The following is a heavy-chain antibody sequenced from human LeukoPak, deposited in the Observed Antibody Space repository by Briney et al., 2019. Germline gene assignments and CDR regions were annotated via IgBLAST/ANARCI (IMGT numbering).Heavy chain of an antibody. J-gene: IGHJ3*02. CDR3: AVPNYYDSSGYYRRAFDI. Sequence: PGGSLRLSCAASGFTVSSNYMSWVRQAPGKGLEWVSVIYSGGSTYYADSVKGRFTISRDNSKNTLYLQMNSLRAEDTAVYYCAVPNYYDSSGYYRRAFDIWGQGAMVTVSS. CDR1: GFTVSSNY. V-gene: IGHV3-53*01. CDR2: IYSGGST. D-gene: IGHD3-22*01.